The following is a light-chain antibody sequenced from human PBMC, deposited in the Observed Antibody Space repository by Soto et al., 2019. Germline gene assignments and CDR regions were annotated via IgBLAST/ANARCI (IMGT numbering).Light chain of an antibody. CDR3: NSYRTVSTYV. CDR1: SSDIGGYNF. CDR2: EVG. Sequence: QSALTQPASVSGSPGQSITIACTGTSSDIGGYNFVSWYQQHPGKAPKLLIYEVGNRPSGVSNRFSGSKSGNTASLTISGLQAEDEAHYYCNSYRTVSTYVFGTGTKVTVL. J-gene: IGLJ1*01. V-gene: IGLV2-14*01.